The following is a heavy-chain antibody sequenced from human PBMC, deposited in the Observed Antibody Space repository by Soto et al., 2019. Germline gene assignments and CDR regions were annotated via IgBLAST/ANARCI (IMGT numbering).Heavy chain of an antibody. CDR3: ARSGSESYLHQDY. CDR2: IYYSGST. J-gene: IGHJ4*02. V-gene: IGHV4-59*01. Sequence: SETLSLTCTVSGGSISSYYWSWIRQPPGKGLEWIGYIYYSGSTNYNPSLKSRVTISVDTSKNQFSLKLSSVTAADTAVYYCARSGSESYLHQDYWGQGTLETVS. D-gene: IGHD3-10*01. CDR1: GGSISSYY.